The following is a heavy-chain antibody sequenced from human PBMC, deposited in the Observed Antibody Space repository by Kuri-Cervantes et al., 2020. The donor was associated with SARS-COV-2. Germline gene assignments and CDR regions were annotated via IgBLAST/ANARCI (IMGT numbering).Heavy chain of an antibody. J-gene: IGHJ4*02. Sequence: GESLKISCAASGFTFSSYGMHWVRQAPGKGLEWVAVIWYDGSNKYYADSVKGRFTISRDNSKNTLYLQMNSLRAEDTAVYYCARVEMATQIDYWGQGTLVTVSS. D-gene: IGHD5-24*01. CDR3: ARVEMATQIDY. V-gene: IGHV3-33*08. CDR1: GFTFSSYG. CDR2: IWYDGSNK.